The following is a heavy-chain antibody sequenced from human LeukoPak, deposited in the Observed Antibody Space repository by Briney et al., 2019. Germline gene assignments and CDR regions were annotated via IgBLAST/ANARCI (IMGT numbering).Heavy chain of an antibody. CDR1: GFTVSSNY. D-gene: IGHD5-18*01. V-gene: IGHV3-66*02. CDR2: IYSGGST. J-gene: IGHJ5*02. Sequence: PGGSLRLSCAASGFTVSSNYMSWVRQAPGKGLEWVSVIYSGGSTYYADSVKGRFTISRDNSKNTLYLQMNSLRAEDTAVYYCASRGYSYGYWFDPWGQGTLVTVSS. CDR3: ASRGYSYGYWFDP.